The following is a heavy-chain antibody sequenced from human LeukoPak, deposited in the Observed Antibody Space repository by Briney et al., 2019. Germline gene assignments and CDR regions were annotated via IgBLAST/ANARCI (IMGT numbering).Heavy chain of an antibody. CDR2: IYSGGTT. Sequence: PGGSLRLSCAASGFIVSSNYMSWVRQAPGKGLEWVSLIYSGGTTYYADSVKGRFTISRDNSKNTLYLQMNSLRAEDTAVYYCARLRGWFVYWGQGTLVTVSS. D-gene: IGHD6-19*01. CDR1: GFIVSSNY. V-gene: IGHV3-53*01. CDR3: ARLRGWFVY. J-gene: IGHJ4*02.